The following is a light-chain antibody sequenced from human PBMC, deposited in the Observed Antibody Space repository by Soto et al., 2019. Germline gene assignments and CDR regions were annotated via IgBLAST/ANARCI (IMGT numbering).Light chain of an antibody. CDR3: SSYTISSTLYV. V-gene: IGLV2-14*01. J-gene: IGLJ1*01. CDR1: SSDVGGYNY. CDR2: EVS. Sequence: QSALTQPASVSGSPGQSITISCTGTSSDVGGYNYVSWYQQHPGNAPKLMIYEVSNRPSGVSNRFSGSKSGNTASLTISGLQAEDEAEYYCSSYTISSTLYVFGTGTKLTVL.